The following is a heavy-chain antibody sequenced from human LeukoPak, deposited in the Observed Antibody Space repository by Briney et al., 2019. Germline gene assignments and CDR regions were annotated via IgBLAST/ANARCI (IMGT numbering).Heavy chain of an antibody. CDR2: ISGSGGST. J-gene: IGHJ4*02. CDR1: GFTFSSYA. CDR3: AKWGMLVGATQYYFDY. D-gene: IGHD1-26*01. Sequence: GGSLRLSCAASGFTFSSYAMSWVRQAPGKGLEWVSPISGSGGSTYYADSVKGRFTISRDNSKNTLYLQMNSLRAEDTAVYYCAKWGMLVGATQYYFDYWGQGTLVTVSS. V-gene: IGHV3-23*01.